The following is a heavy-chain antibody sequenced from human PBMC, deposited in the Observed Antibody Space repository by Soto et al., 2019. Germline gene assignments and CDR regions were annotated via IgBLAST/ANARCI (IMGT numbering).Heavy chain of an antibody. V-gene: IGHV4-59*08. J-gene: IGHJ2*01. CDR3: ARKWGWYFDL. Sequence: QVQLQESGPGLVKPSETLSLTCTVSGGSISSYYWSWIRQPPGKGLEWIGYIYYSGSTNYNPSIKXRVTLSVDAAKYQFSLKLSSVTAAATAVYYCARKWGWYFDLWGRGTLVTVSS. D-gene: IGHD1-26*01. CDR2: IYYSGST. CDR1: GGSISSYY.